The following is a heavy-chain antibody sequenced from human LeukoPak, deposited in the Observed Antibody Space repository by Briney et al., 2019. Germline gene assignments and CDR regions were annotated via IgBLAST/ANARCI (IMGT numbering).Heavy chain of an antibody. D-gene: IGHD6-6*01. CDR1: XXTFTXXD. Sequence: XVSCXAXXXTFTXXDXHWVRQAPGQGLEWMGWINPNSGGTNYAQKFQGRVTMTRDTSISTAYMELSRLRSDDTAVYYCAREDIAARTHDYWGQGTLITVSS. J-gene: IGHJ4*02. CDR3: AREDIAARTHDY. CDR2: INPNSGGT. V-gene: IGHV1-2*02.